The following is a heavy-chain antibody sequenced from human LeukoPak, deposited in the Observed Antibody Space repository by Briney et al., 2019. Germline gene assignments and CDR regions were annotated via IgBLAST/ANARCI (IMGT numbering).Heavy chain of an antibody. Sequence: PGGSLRLSCAASGFTFSSYAMSWVRQAPGKWLEGVSAISGSGGSTYYADSVKGRFTISSDNSKNTLYLQMNSLRAEDTAVYYCAKLPSAHYYDSSGSDYFDYWGQGTLVTVSS. CDR2: ISGSGGST. J-gene: IGHJ4*02. CDR1: GFTFSSYA. CDR3: AKLPSAHYYDSSGSDYFDY. V-gene: IGHV3-23*01. D-gene: IGHD3-22*01.